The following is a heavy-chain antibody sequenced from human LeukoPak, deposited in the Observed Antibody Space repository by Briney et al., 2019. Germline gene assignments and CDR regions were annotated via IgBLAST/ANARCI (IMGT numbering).Heavy chain of an antibody. CDR1: GGSFSGYY. CDR3: ARVPSSWNWFDP. CDR2: INHSGST. V-gene: IGHV4-34*01. D-gene: IGHD6-13*01. J-gene: IGHJ5*02. Sequence: SETLSLTCAVYGGSFSGYYWSWIRQPPGKGLEWIGEINHSGSTNYNPSLKSRVTISVDTSKNQFSLKLSSVTAADTAVYYCARVPSSWNWFDPWGQGTLVTVSS.